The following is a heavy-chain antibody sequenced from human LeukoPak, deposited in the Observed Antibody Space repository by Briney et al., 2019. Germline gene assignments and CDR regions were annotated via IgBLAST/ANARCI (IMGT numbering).Heavy chain of an antibody. V-gene: IGHV4-39*01. CDR2: IYYSGST. CDR1: GGSISTNNYY. CDR3: ARHKDYYYSYMDV. Sequence: PSETLSLTCTVSGGSISTNNYYWAWIRQTPGKGLEWIGSIYYSGSTYYNPSLTSRVTISVDTSKNQFSLKLSSVTAADTAVYYCARHKDYYYSYMDVWGKGTTVTISS. J-gene: IGHJ6*03.